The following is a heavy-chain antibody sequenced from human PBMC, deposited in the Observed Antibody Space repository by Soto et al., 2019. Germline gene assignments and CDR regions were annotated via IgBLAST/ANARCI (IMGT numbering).Heavy chain of an antibody. CDR1: GFTFTSSA. Sequence: QMQLVQSGPEVKKPGTSVKVSCKASGFTFTSSAVQWVRQARGQLLEWIGWIVVGSGNTNYAQKFQERVTITRDMSKSTAYMELSSLRSEDTAVYYCAADRGIYDRAAAFDIWGQGTMVTVSS. CDR2: IVVGSGNT. J-gene: IGHJ3*02. D-gene: IGHD5-12*01. CDR3: AADRGIYDRAAAFDI. V-gene: IGHV1-58*01.